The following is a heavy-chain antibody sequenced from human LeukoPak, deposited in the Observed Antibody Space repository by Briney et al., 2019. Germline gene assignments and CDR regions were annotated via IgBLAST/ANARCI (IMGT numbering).Heavy chain of an antibody. J-gene: IGHJ4*02. CDR3: ASSASSGWYDY. CDR2: IYSGGST. Sequence: GGSLRLSCAASGFTVSSNYMSWVRQAPGKGLEWVSVIYSGGSTYYADSVKGRFTISRDNSKNTLYLQMNSLRAEDTAVYYCASSASSGWYDYWGQGTLVTVPS. CDR1: GFTVSSNY. D-gene: IGHD6-19*01. V-gene: IGHV3-53*01.